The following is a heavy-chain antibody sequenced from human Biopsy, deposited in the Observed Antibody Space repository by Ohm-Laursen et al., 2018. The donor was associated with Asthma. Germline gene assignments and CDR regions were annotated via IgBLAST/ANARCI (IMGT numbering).Heavy chain of an antibody. J-gene: IGHJ1*01. CDR1: GFTFGDYW. D-gene: IGHD3-3*02. CDR3: ARTFHFWSPYHAEHYQL. CDR2: IKHDGTEK. Sequence: SLRLSCTAPGFTFGDYWMSWVRQVPGKGLEWVANIKHDGTEKNHVDSLKGRFTISRDNAKNSLYLQMNNLRAEDTAVYYCARTFHFWSPYHAEHYQLWGQGTLVTVSS. V-gene: IGHV3-7*01.